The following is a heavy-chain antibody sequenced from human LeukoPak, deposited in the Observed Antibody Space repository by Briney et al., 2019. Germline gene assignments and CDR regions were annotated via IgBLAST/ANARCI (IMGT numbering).Heavy chain of an antibody. Sequence: KPSETLSLTCTVSGGSISSYYWSWIRQPAGKGLEWIGRIYTSGSTNYNPSLKSRVTISVDTSKNQFSLKLSSVTAADSAVYYCARVWNPYCSSTSCYTGRNYYYYYYMDVWGKGTTVTVSS. CDR3: ARVWNPYCSSTSCYTGRNYYYYYYMDV. V-gene: IGHV4-4*07. CDR1: GGSISSYY. CDR2: IYTSGST. D-gene: IGHD2-2*02. J-gene: IGHJ6*03.